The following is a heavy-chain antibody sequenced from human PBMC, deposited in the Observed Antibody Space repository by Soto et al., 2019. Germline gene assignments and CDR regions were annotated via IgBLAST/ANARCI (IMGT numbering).Heavy chain of an antibody. CDR3: AKDLTGSSPTNNWFDP. J-gene: IGHJ5*02. CDR2: ISGSGGST. V-gene: IGHV3-23*01. Sequence: PGGSLRLSCAASGFTFSSYAMSWVRQAPGKGLEWVSAISGSGGSTYYADSVKGRFTISRDNSKNTLYLQRNSLRAEDTAVYYCAKDLTGSSPTNNWFDPWGQGTLVTVSS. CDR1: GFTFSSYA. D-gene: IGHD6-6*01.